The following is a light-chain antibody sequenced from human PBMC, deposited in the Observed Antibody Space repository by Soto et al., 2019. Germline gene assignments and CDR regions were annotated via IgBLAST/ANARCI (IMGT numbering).Light chain of an antibody. J-gene: IGLJ1*01. CDR3: CSYAGSGTFV. V-gene: IGLV2-23*01. CDR1: SSDVGSYDL. CDR2: EDT. Sequence: QSVLTQPASVSGSPGQSITISCTGTSSDVGSYDLVSWYQQPPGKAPKLMIYEDTKRPSGISTRFSGSKSGNAASLTISGLQAEDEAYYYCCSYAGSGTFVFGTGTKLTVL.